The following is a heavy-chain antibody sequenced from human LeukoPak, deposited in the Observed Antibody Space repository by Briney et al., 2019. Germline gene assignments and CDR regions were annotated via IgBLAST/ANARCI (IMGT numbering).Heavy chain of an antibody. D-gene: IGHD3-22*01. CDR2: IYTSGST. CDR3: ASLRGGYYESSGYYSGVWFDP. Sequence: SETLSLTCTVSGGSISSYYWSWIRQPAGQGLEWIGRIYTSGSTNYNPSLKSRVTISVDKSKNQFSLKLSSVTAADTAVYYCASLRGGYYESSGYYSGVWFDPWGQGTLVTVSS. J-gene: IGHJ5*02. V-gene: IGHV4-4*07. CDR1: GGSISSYY.